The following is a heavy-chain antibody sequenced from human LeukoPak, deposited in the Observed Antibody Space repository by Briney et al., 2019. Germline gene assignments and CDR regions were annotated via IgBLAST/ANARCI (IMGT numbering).Heavy chain of an antibody. D-gene: IGHD2-15*01. Sequence: PGGSLRLSCAASGFTFSSYWMNWARQAPGKGLEWVSSISSSSSYIYYADSVKGRFTISRDNAKNSLYLQMNSLRAEDTAVYYCARHGAAATTRYYFDYWGQGTLVTVSS. J-gene: IGHJ4*02. CDR2: ISSSSSYI. CDR3: ARHGAAATTRYYFDY. CDR1: GFTFSSYW. V-gene: IGHV3-21*01.